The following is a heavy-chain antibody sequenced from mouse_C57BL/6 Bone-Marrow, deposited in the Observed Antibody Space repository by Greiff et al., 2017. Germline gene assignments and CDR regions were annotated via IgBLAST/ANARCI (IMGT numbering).Heavy chain of an antibody. CDR2: ILPSIGRT. Sequence: VQLQQSGSELRSPGSSVKLSCKDFDSEVFPIAYMSWVRQKPGHGFEWIGGILPSIGRTIYGEKFEDKATLDADTLSNTAYLELNSLTSEDSAIYYCARIYYVSSSYWYFDVWGTGTTVTVSS. V-gene: IGHV15-2*01. J-gene: IGHJ1*03. D-gene: IGHD1-1*01. CDR3: ARIYYVSSSYWYFDV. CDR1: DSEVFPIAY.